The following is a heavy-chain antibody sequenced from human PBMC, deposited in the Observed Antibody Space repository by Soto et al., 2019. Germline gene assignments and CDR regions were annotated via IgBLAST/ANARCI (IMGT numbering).Heavy chain of an antibody. J-gene: IGHJ4*02. CDR3: AKATRGGAATLIRDY. CDR2: ISGGGGST. V-gene: IGHV3-23*01. CDR1: GFTFSIYA. D-gene: IGHD6-13*01. Sequence: EVQLLESGGGLVQPGGSLRLSCAAAGFTFSIYAMSWVRQAPGKGREWVSAISGGGGSTYYADSVKGRFTISRDNSQNTLYLQMNSLRADDTAVYYCAKATRGGAATLIRDYWGQGTLVSVSS.